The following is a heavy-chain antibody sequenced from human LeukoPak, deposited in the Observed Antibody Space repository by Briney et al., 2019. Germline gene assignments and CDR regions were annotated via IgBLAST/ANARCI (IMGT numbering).Heavy chain of an antibody. D-gene: IGHD3-10*02. Sequence: GGSLRLSCTASGFTLSTYNMNWVRQAPGKGLEWVSYISSSGSTIYYADSVKGRFTISRDNAKNSLYLQMNSLRAEDTAVYYCAELGITMIGGVWGKGTTVTISS. V-gene: IGHV3-48*04. CDR3: AELGITMIGGV. CDR1: GFTLSTYN. CDR2: ISSSGSTI. J-gene: IGHJ6*04.